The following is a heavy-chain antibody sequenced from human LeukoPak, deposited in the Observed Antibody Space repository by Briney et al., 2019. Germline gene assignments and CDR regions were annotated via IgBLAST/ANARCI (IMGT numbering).Heavy chain of an antibody. D-gene: IGHD6-19*01. CDR3: ARTMGIAVAGTGVFDY. J-gene: IGHJ4*02. CDR2: IYYSGST. CDR1: GGSISSSSYY. V-gene: IGHV4-39*01. Sequence: SETLSLTCTVSGGSISSSSYYWGWIRQPPGKGLEWIGSIYYSGSTYYIPSLKSRVTISVDTSKNQFSLKLSSVTAADTAVYYCARTMGIAVAGTGVFDYWGQGTLVTVSS.